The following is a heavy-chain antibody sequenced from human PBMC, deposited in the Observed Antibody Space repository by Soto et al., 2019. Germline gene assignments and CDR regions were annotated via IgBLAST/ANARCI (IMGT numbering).Heavy chain of an antibody. J-gene: IGHJ5*02. CDR1: GGSISSYY. CDR3: ASLTDYYDSSGA. D-gene: IGHD3-22*01. CDR2: IYYSGST. Sequence: QVQLQESGPGLVKPSETLSLTCTVSGGSISSYYWSWIRQPPGKGLEWIGYIYYSGSTNYNPSLKSRFTISVDTSKNQFSLKLSSVTAADTAVYYCASLTDYYDSSGAWGQGTLVTVSS. V-gene: IGHV4-59*01.